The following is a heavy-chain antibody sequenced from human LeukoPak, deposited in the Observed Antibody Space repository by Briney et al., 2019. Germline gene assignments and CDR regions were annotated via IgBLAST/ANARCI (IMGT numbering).Heavy chain of an antibody. Sequence: GGSLRLSCAASGFTFSSYWMSWVRQAPGKGLEWVANIKQDGSEKYYVDSVKGRFTISRDNAKNSLYLQMNSLRAEDTAVYYCARERRYCSGGSCYPSLDYWGQGTLVTVSS. CDR2: IKQDGSEK. V-gene: IGHV3-7*01. J-gene: IGHJ4*02. CDR1: GFTFSSYW. CDR3: ARERRYCSGGSCYPSLDY. D-gene: IGHD2-15*01.